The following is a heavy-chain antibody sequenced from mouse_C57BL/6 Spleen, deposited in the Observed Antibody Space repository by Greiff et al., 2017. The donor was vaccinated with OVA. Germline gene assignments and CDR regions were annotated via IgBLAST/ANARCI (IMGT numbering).Heavy chain of an antibody. CDR2: IYPGSGST. V-gene: IGHV1-55*01. CDR1: GYTFTSYW. D-gene: IGHD2-2*01. Sequence: QVQLQQPGAELVKPGASVKMSCKASGYTFTSYWITWVKQRPGQGLEWIGDIYPGSGSTNYNEKFKSKATLTVDTSSSTAYMQLSSLTSEDSAVYYCARERLDRWYFDVWGTGTTVTVSS. J-gene: IGHJ1*03. CDR3: ARERLDRWYFDV.